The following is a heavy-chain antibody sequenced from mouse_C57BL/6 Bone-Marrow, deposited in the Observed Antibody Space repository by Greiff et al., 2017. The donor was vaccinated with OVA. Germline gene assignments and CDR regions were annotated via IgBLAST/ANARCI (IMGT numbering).Heavy chain of an antibody. CDR1: GYTFTDYE. J-gene: IGHJ1*03. CDR3: TRENLPFDV. CDR2: IDPETGGT. Sequence: QVHVKQSGAELVRPGASVTLSCKASGYTFTDYEMHWVKQTPVHGLEWIGAIDPETGGTAYNQKFKGKAILTADKSSSTAYMELRSLTSEDSAIYCCTRENLPFDVWGTGTTVTVSS. V-gene: IGHV1-15*01. D-gene: IGHD6-1*01.